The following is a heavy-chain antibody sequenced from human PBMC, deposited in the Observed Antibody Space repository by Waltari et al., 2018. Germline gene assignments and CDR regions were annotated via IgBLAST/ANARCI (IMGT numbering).Heavy chain of an antibody. Sequence: QVQLVQSGAEVKKPGASVRVSCKASGYTFTAYYMHWVRQAPGQGLEWMGRINPTSGGTNYAQKFQGRVTMTRDTSISTAYMELSRLRSDDTAGYYCARSWGYYGSGSLNWFDPWGQGTLVTVSS. D-gene: IGHD3-10*01. CDR2: INPTSGGT. CDR3: ARSWGYYGSGSLNWFDP. J-gene: IGHJ5*02. V-gene: IGHV1-2*06. CDR1: GYTFTAYY.